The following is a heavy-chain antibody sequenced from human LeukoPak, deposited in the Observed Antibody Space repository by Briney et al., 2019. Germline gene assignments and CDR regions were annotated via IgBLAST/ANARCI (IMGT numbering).Heavy chain of an antibody. Sequence: PGESLKISCKGSGYSFISHWIGWVRQVPGKGLEWMGIIYPGDSDTRYSPAFEGQVTMSVDKSISTAYLQWSSLKASDTAIYYCARANYYGSGSYIAYWGQGTLVTVSS. CDR2: IYPGDSDT. CDR3: ARANYYGSGSYIAY. J-gene: IGHJ4*02. D-gene: IGHD3-10*01. CDR1: GYSFISHW. V-gene: IGHV5-51*01.